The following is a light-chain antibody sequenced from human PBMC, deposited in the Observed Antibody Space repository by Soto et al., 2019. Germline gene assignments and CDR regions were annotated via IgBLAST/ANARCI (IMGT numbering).Light chain of an antibody. J-gene: IGLJ3*02. CDR3: ETCDRSEV. CDR1: SGHSSYI. CDR2: LEGSGSY. V-gene: IGLV4-60*03. Sequence: QPVLTQSSSASASLGSSVKLTCTLSSGHSSYIIAWHQQQPGKAPRYLMKLEGSGSYNKGSGVPDRFSGSSSGADRYLTISNLQSEDEADYYCETCDRSEVFGGGTKLTVL.